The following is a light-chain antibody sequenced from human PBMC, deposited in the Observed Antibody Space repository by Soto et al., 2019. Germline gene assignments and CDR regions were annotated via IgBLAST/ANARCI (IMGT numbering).Light chain of an antibody. Sequence: EIVMTQSPAILSVSPGEGATFSCRASQSVSSNLAWYQQKPGQAPRLLMYGASTRGAGIPARFSGSGSGTEFTLTISSLQSEDFAVYHCQQYNNWYTFGQGTKLEIK. CDR3: QQYNNWYT. V-gene: IGKV3-15*01. CDR1: QSVSSN. J-gene: IGKJ2*01. CDR2: GAS.